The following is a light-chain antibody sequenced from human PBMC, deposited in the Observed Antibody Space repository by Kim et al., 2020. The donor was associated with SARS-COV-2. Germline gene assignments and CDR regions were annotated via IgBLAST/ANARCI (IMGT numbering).Light chain of an antibody. Sequence: SPGYRATLSCRASQNIDTYLAWYQQRPGQAPRLLVYDASNRATGVPDRFSGSGSGTDFTLTISSLEPEDVSIYYCQQRDSWPAAVTFGGGAKVE. J-gene: IGKJ4*01. CDR3: QQRDSWPAAVT. CDR1: QNIDTY. CDR2: DAS. V-gene: IGKV3-11*01.